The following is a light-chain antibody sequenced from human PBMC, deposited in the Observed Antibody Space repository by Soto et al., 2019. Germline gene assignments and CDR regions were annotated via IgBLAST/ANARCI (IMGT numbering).Light chain of an antibody. V-gene: IGLV3-21*04. Sequence: SYELTQPSSVSVAPGKTAGITCGGNNIGRKSVHWYQQKPGQAPVLVIYYDSDRPSGIPERFSGSNSGNTATLTISRVEAGDEADYYCQVWDSSSDHFVFGTGTKVTVL. CDR1: NIGRKS. CDR3: QVWDSSSDHFV. CDR2: YDS. J-gene: IGLJ1*01.